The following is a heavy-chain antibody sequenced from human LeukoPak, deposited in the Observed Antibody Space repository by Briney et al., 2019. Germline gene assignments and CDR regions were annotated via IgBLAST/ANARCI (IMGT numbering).Heavy chain of an antibody. D-gene: IGHD5-18*01. V-gene: IGHV3-23*01. CDR3: AKGGIGCSSGLDY. CDR2: IGGSGGSP. Sequence: PGGSLRLSCAASGFTFSTYVMTWFRQARGKGLEWVSSIGGSGGSPYHGNSVKGRFSISRDNSKNTLYLQMNSLRDEDTAVYYCAKGGIGCSSGLDYWGQGTLATVSS. J-gene: IGHJ4*02. CDR1: GFTFSTYV.